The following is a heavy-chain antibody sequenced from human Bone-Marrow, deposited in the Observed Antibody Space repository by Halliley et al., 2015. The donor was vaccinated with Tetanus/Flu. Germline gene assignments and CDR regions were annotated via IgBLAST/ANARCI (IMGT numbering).Heavy chain of an antibody. Sequence: QAQLVQSGAEVKKPGASVKVSCKASGYTFTRYYMHWVRQAPGQGLEWMAIINPSGGTTKYAKKFQGRVTMTRDTSTSTVYMDLTRLRSEDTAKYYCAGDSLANSESHDSYCYAMAVWGQGTPVTLTS. V-gene: IGHV1-46*01. D-gene: IGHD3-3*02. J-gene: IGHJ6*02. CDR3: AGDSLANSESHDSYCYAMAV. CDR2: INPSGGTT. CDR1: GYTFTRYY.